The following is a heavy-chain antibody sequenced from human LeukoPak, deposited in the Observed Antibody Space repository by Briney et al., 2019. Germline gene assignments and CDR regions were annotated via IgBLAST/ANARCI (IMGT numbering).Heavy chain of an antibody. CDR2: INAGNGNT. V-gene: IGHV1-3*01. D-gene: IGHD2-15*01. CDR3: ARDIGPKRYYYGMDV. CDR1: GYTFTSYA. J-gene: IGHJ6*02. Sequence: ASVKVSCKASGYTFTSYAMHWVRQAPGQRLEWMGWINAGNGNTKYSQKFQGRVTITRDTSASTAYMELSSLRSEDTAVYYCARDIGPKRYYYGMDVWGQGTTVTVSS.